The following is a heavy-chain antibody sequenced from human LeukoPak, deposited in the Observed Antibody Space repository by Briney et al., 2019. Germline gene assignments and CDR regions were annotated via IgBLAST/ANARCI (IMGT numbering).Heavy chain of an antibody. V-gene: IGHV3-74*01. D-gene: IGHD1-26*01. CDR3: AGASSGSHGDY. CDR2: INTDGSST. CDR1: GFTFSSYW. Sequence: GGSLRLSCAASGFTFSSYWMHWVRQAPGKGLVWVSRINTDGSSTTYADSVKGRFTISRDNAKNTLYLQMNSLRAEDTAVYYCAGASSGSHGDYWGQGTLVTVSS. J-gene: IGHJ4*02.